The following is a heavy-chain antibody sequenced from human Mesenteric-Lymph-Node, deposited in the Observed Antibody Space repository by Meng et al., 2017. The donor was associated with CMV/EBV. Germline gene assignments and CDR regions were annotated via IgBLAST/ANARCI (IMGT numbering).Heavy chain of an antibody. Sequence: LSLTCAASGFAFSRCAMHWVRQAPGRGLEWVALIRHDGSKTFYADPVKGRFTFSRDNSKNTLSLQMNSLRAEDTAVYYCAKLMGGNWNYVDYWGQGTLVTVSS. CDR2: IRHDGSKT. CDR1: GFAFSRCA. V-gene: IGHV3-30*02. J-gene: IGHJ4*02. D-gene: IGHD1-1*01. CDR3: AKLMGGNWNYVDY.